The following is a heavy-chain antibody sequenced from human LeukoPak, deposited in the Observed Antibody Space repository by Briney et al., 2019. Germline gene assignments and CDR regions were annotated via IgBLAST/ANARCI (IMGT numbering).Heavy chain of an antibody. J-gene: IGHJ4*02. Sequence: SGGSLRLSCAASGFTFSSYGMHGVRQAPGKGLEGVAVISYDGSNKYYADSVKGRFTISRDNSKNTLYLQMNSLRAEDTAVYYCAKIPRATGAYYFDYWGQGTLVTVSS. CDR1: GFTFSSYG. V-gene: IGHV3-30*18. CDR2: ISYDGSNK. CDR3: AKIPRATGAYYFDY. D-gene: IGHD1-26*01.